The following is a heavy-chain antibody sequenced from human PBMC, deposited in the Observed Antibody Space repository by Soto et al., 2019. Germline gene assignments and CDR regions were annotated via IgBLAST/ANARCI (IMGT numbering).Heavy chain of an antibody. D-gene: IGHD2-2*01. CDR1: GFTFSNAW. J-gene: IGHJ4*02. CDR2: IKSKTDGGTT. CDR3: TTSFPDIVVVPAAISCDY. Sequence: PRGSLRLSCAASGFTFSNAWMIWVRQAPGKGLEWVGRIKSKTDGGTTDYAAPVKGRFTISRDDSKNTLYLQVNSLKTEDTAVYYCTTSFPDIVVVPAAISCDYWGQGTLVTVSS. V-gene: IGHV3-15*01.